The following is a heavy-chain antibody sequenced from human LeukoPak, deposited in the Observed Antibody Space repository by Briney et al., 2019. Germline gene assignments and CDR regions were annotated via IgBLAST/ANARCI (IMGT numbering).Heavy chain of an antibody. J-gene: IGHJ4*02. D-gene: IGHD6-13*01. Sequence: GGSLRLSCAGSGFVISNNYMSWVRQAPGKGLEWVSAISGSGGSTYYADSVKGRFTISRDNAKNSLYLQMNSLRAEDTAVYYCARALRAAAGRDYWGQGTLVTVSS. CDR1: GFVISNNY. V-gene: IGHV3-23*01. CDR2: ISGSGGST. CDR3: ARALRAAAGRDY.